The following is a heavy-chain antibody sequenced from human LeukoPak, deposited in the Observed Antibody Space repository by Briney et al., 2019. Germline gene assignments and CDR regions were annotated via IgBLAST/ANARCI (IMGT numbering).Heavy chain of an antibody. CDR3: ARSRGASDY. J-gene: IGHJ4*02. CDR1: GFTFSSYS. Sequence: PGGSLRLSCAASGFTFSSYSMNWVRQAPGKGLEWVSYISTSSSTIYYADSVKGRFTISRDNAKNSLYLQMSSLRDDDTAVYFCARSRGASDYWGQGTLVTVSS. D-gene: IGHD3-10*01. V-gene: IGHV3-48*02. CDR2: ISTSSSTI.